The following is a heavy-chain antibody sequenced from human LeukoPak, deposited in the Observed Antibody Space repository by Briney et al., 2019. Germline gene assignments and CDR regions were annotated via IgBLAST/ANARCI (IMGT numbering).Heavy chain of an antibody. CDR3: ARVVYNTVTTSTTTHNDDY. Sequence: SETLSLTCAVYGGSFSGYYWSWIRQPPGKGLEWIGEINHSGSTNYNPSLKSRVTISVDTSKNQFSLKLSSVTAADTAVYYCARVVYNTVTTSTTTHNDDYWGQGTLVTVSS. CDR2: INHSGST. V-gene: IGHV4-34*01. CDR1: GGSFSGYY. J-gene: IGHJ4*02. D-gene: IGHD4-4*01.